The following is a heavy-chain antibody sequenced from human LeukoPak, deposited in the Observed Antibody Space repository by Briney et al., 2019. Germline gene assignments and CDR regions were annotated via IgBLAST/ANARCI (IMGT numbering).Heavy chain of an antibody. CDR2: IYYSGST. D-gene: IGHD2-21*01. CDR3: ARVAFCGGDCYASDY. Sequence: SETLSLTCTVSGSFISSYYWSWIRQPPGKGLEWIGYIYYSGSTNYNPSLKSRVTISVDMSKNQFSLKLSSVTAADTAVYYCARVAFCGGDCYASDYWGQGTLVTVSS. J-gene: IGHJ4*02. V-gene: IGHV4-59*01. CDR1: GSFISSYY.